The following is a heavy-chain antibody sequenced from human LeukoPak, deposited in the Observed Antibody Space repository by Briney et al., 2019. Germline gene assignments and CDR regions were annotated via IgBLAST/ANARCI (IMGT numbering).Heavy chain of an antibody. V-gene: IGHV3-9*01. D-gene: IGHD3-22*01. Sequence: SGGSLRLSCAASGFTFDDYAMHWVRQAPGKGLEWVSGISWNSGSIGYADSVKGRFTISRDNAKNSLYLQMNSLRAEDTALYYCAKVRPRFARSGGYYSRWGQGTLVTVSS. J-gene: IGHJ4*02. CDR2: ISWNSGSI. CDR3: AKVRPRFARSGGYYSR. CDR1: GFTFDDYA.